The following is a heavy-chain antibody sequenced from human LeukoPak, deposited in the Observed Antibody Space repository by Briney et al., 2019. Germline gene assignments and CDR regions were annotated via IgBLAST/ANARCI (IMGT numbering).Heavy chain of an antibody. CDR3: AKPLWYYSSTSDAFDI. CDR1: GFTFSSYG. CDR2: ISGSGGST. J-gene: IGHJ3*02. D-gene: IGHD3-10*01. Sequence: GGSLRLSCAASGFTFSSYGMSWVRQAPGKGLEWVSAISGSGGSTYYADSVKGRFTISRDNSENTLYLQMNSLRAEDTAVYYCAKPLWYYSSTSDAFDIWGQGTMVTVSS. V-gene: IGHV3-23*01.